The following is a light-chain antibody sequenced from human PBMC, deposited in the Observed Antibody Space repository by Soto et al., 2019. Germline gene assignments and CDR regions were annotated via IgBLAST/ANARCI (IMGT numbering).Light chain of an antibody. CDR3: QQYGSSPLT. V-gene: IGKV3-20*01. CDR1: QSVSSSY. Sequence: EIVLTQSPGTLSLSPGERATLSCRASQSVSSSYLAWYQQKPGQAPRLLIYGASSRATGIPERSSGSGSGTDFTLTISRLAPEDFEVYYCQQYGSSPLTFGGGTKVDIK. J-gene: IGKJ4*01. CDR2: GAS.